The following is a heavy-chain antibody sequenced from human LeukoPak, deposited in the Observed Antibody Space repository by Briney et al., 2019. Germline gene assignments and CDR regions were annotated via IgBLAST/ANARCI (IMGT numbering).Heavy chain of an antibody. V-gene: IGHV4-34*01. CDR2: INHSGST. D-gene: IGHD6-6*01. CDR3: ARTYSSSKEFDY. CDR1: GGSFSGYY. J-gene: IGHJ4*02. Sequence: SETLSLTCAVYGGSFSGYYWSWIRQPPGKGLEWIGEINHSGSTNYNPSLKSRVTISVDTSKNQFSLKLSSVTAADTAVYYCARTYSSSKEFDYWGQGTLVTVSS.